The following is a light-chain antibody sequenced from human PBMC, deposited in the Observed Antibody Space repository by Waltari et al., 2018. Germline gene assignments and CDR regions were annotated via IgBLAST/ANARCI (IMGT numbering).Light chain of an antibody. V-gene: IGLV1-40*01. CDR2: FGK. J-gene: IGLJ2*01. Sequence: QSVLTQPPSVSGAPGQRVTISCTGSSSNMGAGYDVHWYQQLPGTAPRLLIYFGKSRPSGVPERFSGSKSGTSASLAITGLQAADDADYYCQSYDISLRAWIFGSGTKLTVL. CDR3: QSYDISLRAWI. CDR1: SSNMGAGYD.